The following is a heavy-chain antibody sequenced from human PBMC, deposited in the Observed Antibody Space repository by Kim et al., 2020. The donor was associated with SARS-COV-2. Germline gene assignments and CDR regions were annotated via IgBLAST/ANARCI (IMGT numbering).Heavy chain of an antibody. V-gene: IGHV4-31*03. Sequence: SETLSLTCTVSGGSISSGGYYWSWIRQHPGKGLEWIGYIYYSGSTYYNPSLKSRVTISVDTSKNQFSLKLSSVTAADMAVYYCARERMEFGRYDSSGYIDYWGQGTLVTVSS. CDR3: ARERMEFGRYDSSGYIDY. CDR2: IYYSGST. CDR1: GGSISSGGYY. J-gene: IGHJ4*02. D-gene: IGHD3-22*01.